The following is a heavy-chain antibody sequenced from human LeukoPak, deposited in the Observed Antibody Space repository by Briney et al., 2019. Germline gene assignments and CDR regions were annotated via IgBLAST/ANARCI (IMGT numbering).Heavy chain of an antibody. D-gene: IGHD6-13*01. V-gene: IGHV4-59*13. Sequence: SETLSLTCTVSGGSISSYYWSWIRQPPGKGLEWMGYIYYSGSTNYNPSLKSRVTISVDTSKNQFSLKLSSVTAADTAVYYWARAGIAATFDYWGQGTLVTVPS. CDR3: ARAGIAATFDY. CDR1: GGSISSYY. CDR2: IYYSGST. J-gene: IGHJ4*02.